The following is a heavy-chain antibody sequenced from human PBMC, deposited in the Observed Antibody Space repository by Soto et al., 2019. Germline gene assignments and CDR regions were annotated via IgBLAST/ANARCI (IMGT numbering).Heavy chain of an antibody. CDR1: GFTFSSYA. CDR3: ARRGPGTYVDY. J-gene: IGHJ4*02. V-gene: IGHV3-23*01. CDR2: ISGSGGST. D-gene: IGHD6-13*01. Sequence: EVQLLDSGGGLVQPGGSLRLSCAASGFTFSSYAMNWVRQAPGKGLEWVSVISGSGGSTYYADSVKGRFTISRDNSKNTQYLQMNCLRAEDTAVDYGARRGPGTYVDYGGQGTVVTVSS.